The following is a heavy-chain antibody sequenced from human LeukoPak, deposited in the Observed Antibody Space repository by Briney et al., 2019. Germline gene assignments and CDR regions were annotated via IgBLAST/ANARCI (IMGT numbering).Heavy chain of an antibody. J-gene: IGHJ4*02. V-gene: IGHV4-4*07. CDR2: IYTSGST. CDR1: GGSISSYY. Sequence: SETLSLTCTVSGGSISSYYWSWIRQSAGKGLEWIGRIYTSGSTNYNPSLKSRVTMSVDTSKNQFSLKLSSVTAADTAVYYCARNGGSGTYYDGSFDYWGQGTLVTVSS. D-gene: IGHD1-26*01. CDR3: ARNGGSGTYYDGSFDY.